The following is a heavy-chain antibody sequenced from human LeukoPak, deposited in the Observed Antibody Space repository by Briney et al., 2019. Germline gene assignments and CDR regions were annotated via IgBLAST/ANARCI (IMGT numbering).Heavy chain of an antibody. CDR1: GVSVSSGSSY. V-gene: IGHV4-61*01. CDR2: MYYTGST. Sequence: SETLSLTCTVSGVSVSSGSSYWSWVRQPPGKGLKWIGYMYYTGSTNYNPSLKSRVTISINTSTNQFSLKLSSVTAADRAVYYCARLRFGDYPYYFDYWGQGTLVTVSS. J-gene: IGHJ4*02. D-gene: IGHD3-10*01. CDR3: ARLRFGDYPYYFDY.